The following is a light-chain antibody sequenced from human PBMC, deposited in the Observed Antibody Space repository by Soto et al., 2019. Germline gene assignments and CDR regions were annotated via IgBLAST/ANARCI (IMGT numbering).Light chain of an antibody. V-gene: IGLV1-44*01. CDR2: GNN. J-gene: IGLJ2*01. CDR3: ASWDDSLNGRV. Sequence: QSVLTQPPSASGNPGQTVSIACSGRYSNLNTNTVNWYQHLPGTAPTLLSFGNNQSPSGVPDRFSGSKSGTAASLALTGLQSEDEADYYYASWDDSLNGRVFGGGTQLTVL. CDR1: YSNLNTNT.